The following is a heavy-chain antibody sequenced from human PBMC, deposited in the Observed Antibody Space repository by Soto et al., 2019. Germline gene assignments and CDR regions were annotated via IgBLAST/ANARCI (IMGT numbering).Heavy chain of an antibody. V-gene: IGHV3-15*01. D-gene: IGHD5-12*01. J-gene: IGHJ4*02. CDR2: IKSKTDGGTT. CDR3: TTHGHLAPFDY. CDR1: GFTVSNAW. Sequence: EVQLVESGGGLVKPGESLRLSCAASGFTVSNAWMSWVRQAPGKGLEWVGRIKSKTDGGTTDYGAPVKGRFTISRDDSKNTLYLQMNVLKTGDTAVYYCTTHGHLAPFDYWGQGTLVTVSS.